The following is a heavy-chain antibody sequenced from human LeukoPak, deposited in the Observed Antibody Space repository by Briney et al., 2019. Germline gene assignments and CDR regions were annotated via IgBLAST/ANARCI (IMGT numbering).Heavy chain of an antibody. J-gene: IGHJ6*02. CDR1: GYTFTSYG. V-gene: IGHV1-18*01. CDR3: ARSEQDSGGYYTYYYYYGMDV. D-gene: IGHD3-22*01. Sequence: ASVKVSCKASGYTFTSYGISWVRQAPGQGLEWMGWISAYNGNTNYAQKLQGRVTMTTDTSTSTAYMELRSLRSDDTAVYYCARSEQDSGGYYTYYYYYGMDVWGQGTTVTVSS. CDR2: ISAYNGNT.